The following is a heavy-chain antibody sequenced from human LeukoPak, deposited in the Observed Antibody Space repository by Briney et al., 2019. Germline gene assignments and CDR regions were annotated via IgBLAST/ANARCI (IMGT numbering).Heavy chain of an antibody. V-gene: IGHV3-30*02. J-gene: IGHJ1*01. CDR1: GFTFSSYG. CDR3: AKGRPTRYSSSWQEYFQH. Sequence: GGSLSLSCAASGFTFSSYGMHGVRQAPGKGLEGVAFIMYDGSNKYYADSGKGRFNISRDNSKNTLEQKKKSLRAEDTAVYYCAKGRPTRYSSSWQEYFQHWGQGTLVTVSS. D-gene: IGHD6-13*01. CDR2: IMYDGSNK.